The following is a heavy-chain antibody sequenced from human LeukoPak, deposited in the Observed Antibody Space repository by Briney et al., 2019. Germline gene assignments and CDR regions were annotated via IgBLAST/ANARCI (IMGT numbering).Heavy chain of an antibody. CDR1: GSSMSSDYY. Sequence: SETLSLTCTVSGSSMSSDYYWGWIRQPPGKGLEWIGYIYYSGSTNYNPSLKSRVTISVDTSKNQFSLKLSSVTAADTAVYYCARVAMVGFYYYYMDVWGKGTTVTVSS. D-gene: IGHD5-18*01. CDR3: ARVAMVGFYYYYMDV. V-gene: IGHV4-61*01. CDR2: IYYSGST. J-gene: IGHJ6*03.